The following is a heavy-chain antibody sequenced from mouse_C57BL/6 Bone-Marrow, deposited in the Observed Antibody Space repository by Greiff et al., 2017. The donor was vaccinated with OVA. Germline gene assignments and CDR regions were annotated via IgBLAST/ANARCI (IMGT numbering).Heavy chain of an antibody. D-gene: IGHD1-1*01. J-gene: IGHJ4*01. Sequence: EVKVVESGGGLVQSGRSLRLSCATSGFTFSDFYMEWVRQAPGKGLEWIAASRNKANDYTTEYSASVKGRFIVSRDTSQSILYLQMNALRAEDTAIYYCARGDYYGSSYVDAMDYWGQGTSVTVSS. CDR1: GFTFSDFY. CDR3: ARGDYYGSSYVDAMDY. CDR2: SRNKANDYTT. V-gene: IGHV7-1*01.